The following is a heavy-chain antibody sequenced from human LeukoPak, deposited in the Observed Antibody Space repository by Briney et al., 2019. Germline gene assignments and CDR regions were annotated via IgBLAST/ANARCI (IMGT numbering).Heavy chain of an antibody. J-gene: IGHJ6*03. CDR1: GYTFTGYY. CDR3: ARDPMGRYYYYYMDV. D-gene: IGHD3-10*01. CDR2: INPNSGGT. V-gene: IGHV1-2*02. Sequence: SVKVSCKASGYTFTGYYMHWVRQAPGQGLEWMGWINPNSGGTNYAQKFQGRVTMTRDTSISTAYMELSRLRSDDTAVYYCARDPMGRYYYYYMDVWGKGTTVTVSS.